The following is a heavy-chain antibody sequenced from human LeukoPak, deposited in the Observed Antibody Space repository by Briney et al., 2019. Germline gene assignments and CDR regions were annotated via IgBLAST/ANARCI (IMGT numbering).Heavy chain of an antibody. D-gene: IGHD2-2*01. J-gene: IGHJ4*02. V-gene: IGHV1-18*01. Sequence: ASVKVSCKTSGYTXSNYEINWVRQAPGQGLEWMGWINSNNDNPNYGQKCQGRFTVTTDSSTSTAYMELRNLRFDETAVYYCARDGTSTNDYWGQGTLVTVSS. CDR3: ARDGTSTNDY. CDR2: INSNNDNP. CDR1: GYTXSNYE.